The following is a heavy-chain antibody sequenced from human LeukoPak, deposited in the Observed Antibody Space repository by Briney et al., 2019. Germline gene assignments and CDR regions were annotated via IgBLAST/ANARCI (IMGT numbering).Heavy chain of an antibody. V-gene: IGHV3-23*01. D-gene: IGHD2-15*01. CDR3: AKTQGYYDA. Sequence: GGSLRLSCVASGFTFSNYAMSWVRQAPGKGLERVAGIYGSDDKTVYGDAVKGRFTISRRNSKNTLYLQMNSLRADDAAVYYCAKTQGYYDAWGQGALVTVSS. CDR2: IYGSDDKT. CDR1: GFTFSNYA. J-gene: IGHJ5*02.